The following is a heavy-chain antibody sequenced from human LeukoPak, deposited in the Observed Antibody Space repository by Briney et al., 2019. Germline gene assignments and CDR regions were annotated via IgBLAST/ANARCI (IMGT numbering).Heavy chain of an antibody. V-gene: IGHV4-39*07. CDR2: IHYSGSP. J-gene: IGHJ5*02. CDR1: GYSISSDGDY. Sequence: SETLSLTCTVSGYSISSDGDYWAWIRQPPGKGLEWIGSIHYSGSPYYNPSLKSRVTISVDMSRNQLSLKLTSVTAADTAVYSCARGPQYAFNWFDPWGQGTLVTVSS. CDR3: ARGPQYAFNWFDP. D-gene: IGHD2-2*01.